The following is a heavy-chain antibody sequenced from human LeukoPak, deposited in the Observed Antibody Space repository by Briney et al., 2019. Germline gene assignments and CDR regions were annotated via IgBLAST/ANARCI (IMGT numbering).Heavy chain of an antibody. CDR3: ARGGRPDY. Sequence: GGSLRLSCAASGFTFSSYAMHWVRQAPGKRLEWVAVISYDGSNKYYADSVKGRFTISRDNAKNSLYLQMSSLRAEDTAVYYCARGGRPDYWGQGTLVTVSS. V-gene: IGHV3-30-3*01. CDR2: ISYDGSNK. CDR1: GFTFSSYA. J-gene: IGHJ4*02. D-gene: IGHD3-10*01.